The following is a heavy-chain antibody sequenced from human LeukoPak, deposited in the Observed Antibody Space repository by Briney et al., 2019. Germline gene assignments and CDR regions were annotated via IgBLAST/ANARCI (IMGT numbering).Heavy chain of an antibody. Sequence: GGSLRLSCAASGFTFSSSAMSWVRQAPGKGLEWVSGISGSGGGSSTYYADSVKGRFTISRDNSKNTLYLQMNSLRAEDTAVYYCAKDYATVGDYDYWGQGTLVTVSS. CDR2: ISGSGGGSST. CDR1: GFTFSSSA. CDR3: AKDYATVGDYDY. D-gene: IGHD4-23*01. V-gene: IGHV3-23*01. J-gene: IGHJ4*02.